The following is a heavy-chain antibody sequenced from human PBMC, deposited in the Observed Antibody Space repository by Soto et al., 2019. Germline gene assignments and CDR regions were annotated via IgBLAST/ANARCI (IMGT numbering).Heavy chain of an antibody. CDR2: IYYSGST. V-gene: IGHV4-31*03. D-gene: IGHD2-21*02. J-gene: IGHJ5*02. CDR1: GGSISSGGYY. CDR3: ARLFRPPVVTPVWFDP. Sequence: SETLSLTCTVSGGSISSGGYYWSWIRQHPGKGLEWIGYIYYSGSTYYNPSLKSRVTISVDTSKNQFSLKLSSVTAADTAVYYCARLFRPPVVTPVWFDPWGQGTLVTVSS.